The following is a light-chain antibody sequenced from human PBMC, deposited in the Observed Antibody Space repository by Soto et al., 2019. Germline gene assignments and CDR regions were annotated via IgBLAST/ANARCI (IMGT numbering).Light chain of an antibody. CDR2: GTT. V-gene: IGKV3-20*01. Sequence: EIVLTQSPGTLSLSPGERATLSCRASQSVSSNYLAWYQQKPGQAPRLLIYGTTSRATGIPDRFSGSGSGTDFTHTISRLEPEDFAVYYCQQCGNSPWTFGQGTKVEIK. CDR1: QSVSSNY. CDR3: QQCGNSPWT. J-gene: IGKJ1*01.